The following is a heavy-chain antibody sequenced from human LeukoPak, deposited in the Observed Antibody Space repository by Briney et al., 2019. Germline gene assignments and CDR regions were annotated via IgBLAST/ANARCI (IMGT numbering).Heavy chain of an antibody. CDR3: ARDGVPYYDSSGYHFDY. CDR1: GYTFTSYY. CDR2: INPSGGST. Sequence: GAXVKVSCKASGYTFTSYYMHWVRQAPGQGLEWMGIINPSGGSTIYAQKFQGRVTMTRDTSTSTVYMELSSLRSEDTAVYYCARDGVPYYDSSGYHFDYWGQGTLVTVSS. J-gene: IGHJ4*02. V-gene: IGHV1-46*01. D-gene: IGHD3-22*01.